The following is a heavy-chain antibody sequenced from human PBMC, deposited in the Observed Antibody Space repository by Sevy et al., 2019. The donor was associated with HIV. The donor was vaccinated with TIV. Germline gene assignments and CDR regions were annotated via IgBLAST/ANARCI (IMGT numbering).Heavy chain of an antibody. CDR3: ARESIAVAGIWYYFDS. CDR1: GFAYSGYG. V-gene: IGHV3-33*01. D-gene: IGHD6-19*01. Sequence: GGSLRLSCAAFGFAYSGYGMHWVRKAPGKGLEWVAVIWYDGSNKEYADAVKGRFTISRDNSKTTLCLQMNSLKAEDTAVYYSARESIAVAGIWYYFDSWGQGTLVTVSS. CDR2: IWYDGSNK. J-gene: IGHJ4*02.